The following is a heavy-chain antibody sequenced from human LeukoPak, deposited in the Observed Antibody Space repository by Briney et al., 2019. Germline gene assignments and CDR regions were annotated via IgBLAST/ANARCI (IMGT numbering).Heavy chain of an antibody. CDR2: ISYDGSNK. Sequence: GRSLRLSCAASGFTFSSYAMHWVRQAPGKGLEWVAVISYDGSNKYYADSVKGRFTISRDNSKNTLYLQMNSLRAEDTAVYYCAKMVGDTTGFDYWGQGTLVTVSS. CDR1: GFTFSSYA. CDR3: AKMVGDTTGFDY. V-gene: IGHV3-30-3*01. J-gene: IGHJ4*02. D-gene: IGHD1-26*01.